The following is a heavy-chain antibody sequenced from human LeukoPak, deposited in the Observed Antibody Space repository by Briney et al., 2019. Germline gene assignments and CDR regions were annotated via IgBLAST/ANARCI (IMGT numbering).Heavy chain of an antibody. CDR2: INYSGST. CDR1: GGSISSYY. V-gene: IGHV4-59*01. CDR3: AREGRQDHVYFDH. Sequence: SETLSLTCTVSGGSISSYYRSWIRQPPGKGLEWIGYINYSGSTNYNPSLKSRVTMSVDTSKNQFSLKLSSVTAADTAMYYCAREGRQDHVYFDHSGQGSLVTVSS. J-gene: IGHJ4*02. D-gene: IGHD1-14*01.